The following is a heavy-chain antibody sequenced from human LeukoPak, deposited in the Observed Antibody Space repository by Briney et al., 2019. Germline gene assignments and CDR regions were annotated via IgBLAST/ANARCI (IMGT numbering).Heavy chain of an antibody. Sequence: GRSLRLSCAASGFTFSSYAMHWVRQAPGKGLEWMAVISYDGSNKYYADSVKGRFTISRDNSKNTLYLQMNSLRAEDTAVYYCARDLKQQLVPDYWGQGTLVTVSS. CDR2: ISYDGSNK. CDR3: ARDLKQQLVPDY. CDR1: GFTFSSYA. V-gene: IGHV3-30-3*01. J-gene: IGHJ4*02. D-gene: IGHD6-13*01.